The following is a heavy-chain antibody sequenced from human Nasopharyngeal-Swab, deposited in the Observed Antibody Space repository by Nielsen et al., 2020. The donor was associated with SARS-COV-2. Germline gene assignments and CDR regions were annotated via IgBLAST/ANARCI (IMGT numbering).Heavy chain of an antibody. V-gene: IGHV4-61*01. CDR1: GGSVSSGSYY. J-gene: IGHJ4*02. D-gene: IGHD2-21*02. CDR3: ARDRRGGDGFDY. CDR2: IYYSGST. Sequence: SETLSLTCTVSGGSVSSGSYYWCWIRQPPGKGLEWIGYIYYSGSTNYNPSLKSRVTISVDTSKNKFSLKLSSVTAADTAVYYCARDRRGGDGFDYWGQGTLVTVSS.